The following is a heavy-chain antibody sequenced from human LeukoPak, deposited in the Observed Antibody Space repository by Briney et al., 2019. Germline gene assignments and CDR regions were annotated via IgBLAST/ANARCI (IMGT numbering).Heavy chain of an antibody. CDR3: ARGPSNQLPGGWFDP. J-gene: IGHJ5*02. CDR1: GGTISSYY. Sequence: SETLSLTCTASGGTISSYYWSWIRQPPGKGLEWIGYIYHSGSTYYNPSLKSRVTISVDSSKNQFSLKLSSVTAADTAVYYCARGPSNQLPGGWFDPWGQGTLVTVSS. CDR2: IYHSGST. V-gene: IGHV4-59*12. D-gene: IGHD2-2*01.